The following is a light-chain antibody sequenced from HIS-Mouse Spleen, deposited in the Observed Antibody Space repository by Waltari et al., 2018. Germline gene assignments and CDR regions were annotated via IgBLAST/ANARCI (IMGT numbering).Light chain of an antibody. CDR1: QSVSSSY. CDR2: GAS. Sequence: EIVLTQSPGTLSLSPGERATLSCRASQSVSSSYLAWYQQKPCQAPRLLIYGASSRATGIPDMFSGSGSGTDFTLTISRLEPEDFAVYYCQQYGSSFTFGPGTKVDIK. CDR3: QQYGSSFT. V-gene: IGKV3-20*01. J-gene: IGKJ3*01.